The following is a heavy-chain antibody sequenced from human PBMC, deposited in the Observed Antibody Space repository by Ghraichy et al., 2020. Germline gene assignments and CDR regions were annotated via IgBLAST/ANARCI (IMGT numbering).Heavy chain of an antibody. CDR1: GGSISSDGYS. V-gene: IGHV4-30-2*01. CDR3: ARVTFYYDTSGEAFDI. Sequence: SETLSLTCTVSGGSISSDGYSWSWIRQPPGKGLEWIGFIYHSGSVSYTPSLKSRVTISLDGSKNQFSLKLTSVTAADTAVYFCARVTFYYDTSGEAFDIWGQGTIVTVSS. D-gene: IGHD3-22*01. J-gene: IGHJ3*02. CDR2: IYHSGSV.